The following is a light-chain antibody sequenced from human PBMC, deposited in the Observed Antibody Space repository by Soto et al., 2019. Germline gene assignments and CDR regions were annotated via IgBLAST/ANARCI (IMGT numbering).Light chain of an antibody. J-gene: IGLJ3*02. V-gene: IGLV4-69*01. Sequence: QPVLTQSPSASASLGASVKLTCTLSSGHSSYAIAWHQQQPEKGPRYLMKLNSDGSHSKGDGIPDRFSGSSSGAERYLTISSLQSEDEADYYCQTWGTGLLVXXXGTKLTVL. CDR2: LNSDGSH. CDR1: SGHSSYA. CDR3: QTWGTGLLV.